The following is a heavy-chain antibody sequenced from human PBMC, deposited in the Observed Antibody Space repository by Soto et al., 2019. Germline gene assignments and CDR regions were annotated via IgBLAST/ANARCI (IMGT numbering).Heavy chain of an antibody. CDR2: ISGSGGST. D-gene: IGHD3-3*01. Sequence: EVQLLESGGGLVQPGGSLRLSCAASGFTFSSYAMSWVRQAPGKGLEWVSAISGSGGSTYYADSVKGRFTISRDNSKNTLYLQMNSLRAEDTAVYYCAKARGDYDFWSGFAPGAFDIWGQGIMVTVSS. CDR3: AKARGDYDFWSGFAPGAFDI. V-gene: IGHV3-23*01. J-gene: IGHJ3*02. CDR1: GFTFSSYA.